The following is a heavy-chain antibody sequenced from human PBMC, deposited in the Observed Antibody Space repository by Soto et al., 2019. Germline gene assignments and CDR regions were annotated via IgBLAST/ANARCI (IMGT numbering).Heavy chain of an antibody. J-gene: IGHJ6*02. Sequence: QIQLGQSGPEVRKPGASVKVSGKASGYIFSNFGISWVRQAPGQGLEWMGWISGYNGNTNYAQKFQDRVRMTTDISTSTAYMELTTLRSEDTAVYYCAKDASSWFYYYYGMDVWGQGTTVTVS. V-gene: IGHV1-18*01. CDR1: GYIFSNFG. CDR2: ISGYNGNT. CDR3: AKDASSWFYYYYGMDV. D-gene: IGHD2-2*01.